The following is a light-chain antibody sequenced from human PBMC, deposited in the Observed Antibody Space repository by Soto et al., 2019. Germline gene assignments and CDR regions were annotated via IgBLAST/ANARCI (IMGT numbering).Light chain of an antibody. V-gene: IGLV1-47*01. Sequence: QSVLTQPPSASATPGQGVTISCSGSSVNIGTNYVYWYQQLPGTAPKLLIYRNNQRPSGVPDRFSGSKSGTSASLAISGLRSEDEADYYCAAWDDSLSGYVFGTGTKLTVL. CDR2: RNN. CDR3: AAWDDSLSGYV. J-gene: IGLJ1*01. CDR1: SVNIGTNY.